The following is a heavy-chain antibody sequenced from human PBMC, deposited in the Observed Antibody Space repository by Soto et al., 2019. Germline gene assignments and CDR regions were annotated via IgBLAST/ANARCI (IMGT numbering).Heavy chain of an antibody. Sequence: SETLSLTCTVSGGSVSSGSYYWSWIRQPPGKGLEWIGYIYYSGSTNYNPSLKSRVTISVDTSKNQFSLKLSSVTAADTAVYYCAREGIAARLNYYYGMDVWGQGTTVTV. V-gene: IGHV4-61*01. J-gene: IGHJ6*02. CDR1: GGSVSSGSYY. CDR3: AREGIAARLNYYYGMDV. D-gene: IGHD6-6*01. CDR2: IYYSGST.